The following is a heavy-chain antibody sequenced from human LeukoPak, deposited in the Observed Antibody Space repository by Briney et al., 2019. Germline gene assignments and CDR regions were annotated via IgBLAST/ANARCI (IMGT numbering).Heavy chain of an antibody. D-gene: IGHD4/OR15-4a*01. V-gene: IGHV4-59*01. J-gene: IGHJ4*02. Sequence: TSETLSLTCTVSGGSISNSYWSWIRQSPGEGLEWIGYIHSSGITIYNPSPKSRLTISPVTSKNQFSLKLTSVAVADTAMYYGARGRTNRRVMVDCFDSWGQGTLVTVSS. CDR2: IHSSGIT. CDR3: ARGRTNRRVMVDCFDS. CDR1: GGSISNSY.